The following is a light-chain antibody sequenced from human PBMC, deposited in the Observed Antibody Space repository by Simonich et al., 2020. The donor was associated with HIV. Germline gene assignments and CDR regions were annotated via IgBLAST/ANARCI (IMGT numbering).Light chain of an antibody. V-gene: IGKV4-1*01. CDR2: WAP. CDR1: QSVLYSPNNKNY. CDR3: QQYYSIPLT. Sequence: DIVMTQSPDSLTVSLGERATINCKSSQSVLYSPNNKNYLAWYQQKPGQPPKLIIYWAPTRESGVPDRFSGSGSGTDFTLTISSLQAEDVAVYYCQQYYSIPLTFGGGTKVEIK. J-gene: IGKJ4*01.